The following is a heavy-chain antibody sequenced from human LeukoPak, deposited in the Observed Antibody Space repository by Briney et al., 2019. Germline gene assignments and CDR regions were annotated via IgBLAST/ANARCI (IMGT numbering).Heavy chain of an antibody. J-gene: IGHJ4*02. CDR1: GFTFSSYA. D-gene: IGHD3-3*01. CDR2: ISGSGGST. CDR3: TKDSRITIFGVVIIHDY. Sequence: PGGSLRLSCAASGFTFSSYAMSWVRQAPGKGLEWVSAISGSGGSTYYADSVKGRFTIARDNSKNTLYLQMNSLRAEDTAVYYCTKDSRITIFGVVIIHDYWGQGTLVTVSS. V-gene: IGHV3-23*01.